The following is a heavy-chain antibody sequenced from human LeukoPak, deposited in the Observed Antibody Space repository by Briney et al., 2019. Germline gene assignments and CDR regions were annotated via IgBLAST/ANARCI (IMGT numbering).Heavy chain of an antibody. Sequence: PSETLSLTCTVSGGSISSSSYYWGWIRQPPGKGLEWIGSIYYSGSTYYNPSLKSRVTISVDTSKNQFSLKLSSGAAADTAVYYCARLDYGDESYFDYWGQGTLVTVSS. J-gene: IGHJ4*02. D-gene: IGHD4-17*01. CDR1: GGSISSSSYY. CDR2: IYYSGST. V-gene: IGHV4-39*01. CDR3: ARLDYGDESYFDY.